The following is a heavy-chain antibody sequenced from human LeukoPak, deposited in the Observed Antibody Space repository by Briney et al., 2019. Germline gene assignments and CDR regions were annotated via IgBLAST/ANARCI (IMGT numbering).Heavy chain of an antibody. Sequence: GGSLSLSCAASGFTVSSNYISWGRQAPGKGLEWLSVFYRDGNTYYADSVKGRFTISRDNSKNTVYLQMNTLRVEDTAVYYCARGDGYDFWSSWGQGTLVTVSS. J-gene: IGHJ5*02. V-gene: IGHV3-53*01. CDR1: GFTVSSNY. CDR2: FYRDGNT. CDR3: ARGDGYDFWSS. D-gene: IGHD5-12*01.